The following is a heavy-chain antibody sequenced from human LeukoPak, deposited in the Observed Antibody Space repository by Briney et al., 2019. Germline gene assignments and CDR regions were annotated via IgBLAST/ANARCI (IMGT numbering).Heavy chain of an antibody. CDR1: GFSFSNYA. J-gene: IGHJ3*01. Sequence: PGGSLRLSCAASGFSFSNYAMSWVRQAPGKGLEWVSTLGHTGVDTYDADSVRGRFTISRDNSRNTLYLQLNSLRGDDTAVYYCARAPKQYSTSDAFDVWGQGTMVTVSS. CDR2: LGHTGVDT. D-gene: IGHD5-18*01. V-gene: IGHV3-23*01. CDR3: ARAPKQYSTSDAFDV.